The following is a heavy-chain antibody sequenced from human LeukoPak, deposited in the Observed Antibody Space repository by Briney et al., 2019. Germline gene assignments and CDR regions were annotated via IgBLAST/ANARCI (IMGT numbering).Heavy chain of an antibody. J-gene: IGHJ4*02. V-gene: IGHV3-53*01. CDR1: GFTVSSNY. CDR3: ARVELDTAMATYLDY. CDR2: IYSGGST. D-gene: IGHD5-18*01. Sequence: GGSLRLSCAASGFTVSSNYMSWVRQAPGKGLEWVSVIYSGGSTYYADSVKGRFTISRDNSKNTLYLQMNSLRAEDTAVYYCARVELDTAMATYLDYWGQGTLVTVSS.